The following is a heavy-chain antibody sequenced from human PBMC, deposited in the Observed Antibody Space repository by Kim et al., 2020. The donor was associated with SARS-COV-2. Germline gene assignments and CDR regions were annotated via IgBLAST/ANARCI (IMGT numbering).Heavy chain of an antibody. CDR2: ISGGGATR. Sequence: GGSLRLSCAASGFTFDNYAMPWVRQAPGKGLEWVSCISGGGATRFYADSVKGRFTISRDNSKNTLFLQLNSLRAEDTAFYYCAKGPPVCGSDYFDYWGLG. D-gene: IGHD2-8*01. CDR1: GFTFDNYA. CDR3: AKGPPVCGSDYFDY. J-gene: IGHJ4*02. V-gene: IGHV3-23*01.